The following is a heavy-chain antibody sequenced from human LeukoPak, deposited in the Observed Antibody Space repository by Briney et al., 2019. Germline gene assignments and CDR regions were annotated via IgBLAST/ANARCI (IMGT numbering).Heavy chain of an antibody. J-gene: IGHJ3*02. CDR1: GDSVTSSSYS. Sequence: PSETLSLTCTVSGDSVTSSSYSWGWIRQSPGKRLAWIGTIYYCGSTNYNPSLKSRITLSVDTSKIQFSLNLSSVTAADTAVFYCARLSTWNDGVDAFDIWGQGTMVTVSS. D-gene: IGHD1-1*01. V-gene: IGHV4-39*07. CDR3: ARLSTWNDGVDAFDI. CDR2: IYYCGST.